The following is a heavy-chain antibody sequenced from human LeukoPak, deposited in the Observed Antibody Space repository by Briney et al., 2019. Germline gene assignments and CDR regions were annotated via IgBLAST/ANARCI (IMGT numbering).Heavy chain of an antibody. CDR2: IYPGDSDT. V-gene: IGHV5-51*01. Sequence: GESLKISCEGSGYIFTSYWIGWVRQMPGKGLEWMGIIYPGDSDTRYSPSFQGQVTISADKSISTAYLQWSSLKASDTAMYYCARTYYYGSGSYPFDYWGQGTLVTVSS. CDR1: GYIFTSYW. CDR3: ARTYYYGSGSYPFDY. D-gene: IGHD3-10*01. J-gene: IGHJ4*02.